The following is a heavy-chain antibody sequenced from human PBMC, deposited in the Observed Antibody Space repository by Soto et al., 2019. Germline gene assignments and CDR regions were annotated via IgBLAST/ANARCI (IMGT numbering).Heavy chain of an antibody. CDR3: AKAGSSRSLYNWFDP. J-gene: IGHJ5*02. Sequence: GGSLRLSCAASGFTFSSYAMSWVRQAPGKGLEWVSAISGSGGSTYYADSVKGRFTISRDNSKNTLYLQMNSLRAEDTAVYYCAKAGSSRSLYNWFDPWGQGTLVTVSS. D-gene: IGHD6-13*01. CDR2: ISGSGGST. CDR1: GFTFSSYA. V-gene: IGHV3-23*01.